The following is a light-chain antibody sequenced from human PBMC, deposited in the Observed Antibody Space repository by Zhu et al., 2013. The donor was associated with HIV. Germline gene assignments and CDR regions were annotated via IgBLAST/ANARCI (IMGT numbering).Light chain of an antibody. CDR1: QNLNNR. J-gene: IGKJ1*01. V-gene: IGKV1-5*01. CDR3: QQYNSYSAT. CDR2: DAS. Sequence: DIQVTQSPSTLSASVGDTVTITCRASQNLNNRLAWYQQKPGKAPKFLIYDASTLDSGVPSRFSGSGSGTEFTLTISSLQPDDFATYYCQQYNSYSATFGQGTKVDIK.